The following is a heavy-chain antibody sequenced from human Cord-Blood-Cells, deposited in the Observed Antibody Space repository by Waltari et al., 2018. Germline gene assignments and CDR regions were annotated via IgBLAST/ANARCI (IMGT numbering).Heavy chain of an antibody. D-gene: IGHD7-27*01. J-gene: IGHJ2*01. CDR1: GFSLSHARMG. CDR2: IFSNDEK. Sequence: QVTLKESGPVLVKPTETLTLTCTVSGFSLSHARMGVCWIRQPPGKALEWLAHIFSNDEKSYSTSLKSRRTISKDSSKSRVVLTMTNMDPVDTATYYCARIRAGEVRYWYFDLWGRGTLVTVSS. CDR3: ARIRAGEVRYWYFDL. V-gene: IGHV2-26*01.